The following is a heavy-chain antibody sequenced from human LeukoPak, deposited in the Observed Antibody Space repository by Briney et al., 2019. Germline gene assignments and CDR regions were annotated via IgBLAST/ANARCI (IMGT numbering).Heavy chain of an antibody. CDR3: KQKPAYDILTGYLDY. V-gene: IGHV1-3*01. CDR1: GYTFTSYA. D-gene: IGHD3-9*01. CDR2: INAGNGNT. J-gene: IGHJ4*02. Sequence: ASVKVSCKASGYTFTSYAMHWVRQAPGQRLKWMGWINAGNGNTKYSQKFQGRVTITRDTSASTAYMELSSLRSEDTAVYFCKQKPAYDILTGYLDYWGQGTLVTVSS.